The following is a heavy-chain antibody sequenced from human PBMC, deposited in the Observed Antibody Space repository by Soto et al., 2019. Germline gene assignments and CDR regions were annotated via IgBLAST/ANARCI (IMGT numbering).Heavy chain of an antibody. J-gene: IGHJ6*02. D-gene: IGHD2-2*01. CDR3: ARFVRSCSATTCSTRADV. V-gene: IGHV4-61*01. Sequence: PSETLSLTCTVSGGFVNSDTHSWSWIRQTPGKRLEWIGFIYSGGSTKNPSLRGRVTMSVDTSKNQFSLKLRSVIVADTAVYHCARFVRSCSATTCSTRADVWGQGMTVTASS. CDR2: IYSGGST. CDR1: GGFVNSDTHS.